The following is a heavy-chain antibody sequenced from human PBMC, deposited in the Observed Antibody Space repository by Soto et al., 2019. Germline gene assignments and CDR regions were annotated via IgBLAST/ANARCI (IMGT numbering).Heavy chain of an antibody. CDR2: IHYSGST. Sequence: PSETLSLTCTVSGGSISSYYWSWIRQPPGKGLEWIGYIHYSGSTNYNPSLKSRVTISVDTSKNQFSLKLSSVTAADTAVYYCARAKGTMSTGYYFDYWGQGTLVTVSS. CDR3: ARAKGTMSTGYYFDY. J-gene: IGHJ4*02. CDR1: GGSISSYY. D-gene: IGHD3-22*01. V-gene: IGHV4-59*01.